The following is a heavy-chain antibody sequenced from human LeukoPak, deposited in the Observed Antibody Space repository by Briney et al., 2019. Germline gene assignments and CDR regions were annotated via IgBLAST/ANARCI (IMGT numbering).Heavy chain of an antibody. J-gene: IGHJ2*01. CDR3: AKAHGPYRGNPLHWYFDL. V-gene: IGHV3-23*01. CDR1: LFSLSNYA. D-gene: IGHD4-23*01. Sequence: GGALTLPRTLSLFSLSNYAMSWVGLAPGKGRDGVSATSSSDDGKYYADSVKDQFTISRDNAKNTLYLQMNSLRAKDTAVYYCAKAHGPYRGNPLHWYFDLWGRGTLVTVSS. CDR2: TSSSDDGK.